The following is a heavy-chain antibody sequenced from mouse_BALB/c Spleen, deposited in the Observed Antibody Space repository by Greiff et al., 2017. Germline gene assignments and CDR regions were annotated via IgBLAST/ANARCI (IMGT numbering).Heavy chain of an antibody. CDR3: ARGRRPVYYFDY. Sequence: EVMLVESGGGLVKPGGSLKLSCAASGFTFSDYYMYWVRQTPEKRLEWVATISDGGSYTYYPDSVKGRFTISRDNAKNNLYLQMSSLKSEDTAMYYCARGRRPVYYFDYWGQGTTLTVSS. D-gene: IGHD2-12*01. CDR1: GFTFSDYY. V-gene: IGHV5-4*02. CDR2: ISDGGSYT. J-gene: IGHJ2*01.